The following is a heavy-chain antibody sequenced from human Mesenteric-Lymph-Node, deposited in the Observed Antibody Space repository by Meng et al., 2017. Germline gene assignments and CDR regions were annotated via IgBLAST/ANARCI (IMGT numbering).Heavy chain of an antibody. Sequence: VKVSCKASGYTFTGYYMHWVRQAPGQGLEWMGRINPNSGGTNYAQKFQGRVTMTRDTSISTAYMELSRLRSDDTAVYYCARDGLPAAMYYYYYGMDVWGQGTTVTVSS. J-gene: IGHJ6*02. CDR1: GYTFTGYY. CDR2: INPNSGGT. D-gene: IGHD2-2*01. V-gene: IGHV1-2*06. CDR3: ARDGLPAAMYYYYYGMDV.